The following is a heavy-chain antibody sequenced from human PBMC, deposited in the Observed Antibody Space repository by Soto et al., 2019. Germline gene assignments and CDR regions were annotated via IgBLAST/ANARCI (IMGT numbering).Heavy chain of an antibody. D-gene: IGHD2-2*01. Sequence: SETLSLTCTVSGGSISSYYWSWIRQPPGKGLEWIGYIYYSGSTNYNPSLKSRVTISVDTSKNQFSLKLSSVTAADTAVYYCARSRSYCSSTSCYGNWFDPWGQGALVTVSS. J-gene: IGHJ5*02. CDR2: IYYSGST. CDR3: ARSRSYCSSTSCYGNWFDP. CDR1: GGSISSYY. V-gene: IGHV4-59*01.